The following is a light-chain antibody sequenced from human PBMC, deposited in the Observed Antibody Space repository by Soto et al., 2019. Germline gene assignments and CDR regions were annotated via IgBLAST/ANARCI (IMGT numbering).Light chain of an antibody. CDR1: SSDVGAYNY. CDR2: GVS. J-gene: IGLJ2*01. V-gene: IGLV2-11*01. CDR3: CSYAGSNILV. Sequence: QSALTQPRSVSGSPGQSVTISCTGTSSDVGAYNYVSWYQQHPGKAPKVMIYGVSRRPSGVPDRFSGSKSDNTASLTISGLQAEDEADYYCCSYAGSNILVFGGGTKLTV.